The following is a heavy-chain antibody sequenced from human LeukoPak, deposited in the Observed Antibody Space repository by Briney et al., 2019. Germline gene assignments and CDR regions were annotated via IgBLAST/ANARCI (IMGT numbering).Heavy chain of an antibody. CDR3: AKDCSSTSCPTSGY. CDR1: GFTFSSYA. Sequence: GGSLRLSCAASGFTFSSYAMSWVRQAPGKGLEWVSAISGSGVSTYYADSVKGRFTISRDNSKNTLYLQMNSLRAEDTAVYYCAKDCSSTSCPTSGYWGQGTLVTVSS. CDR2: ISGSGVST. J-gene: IGHJ4*02. D-gene: IGHD2-2*01. V-gene: IGHV3-23*01.